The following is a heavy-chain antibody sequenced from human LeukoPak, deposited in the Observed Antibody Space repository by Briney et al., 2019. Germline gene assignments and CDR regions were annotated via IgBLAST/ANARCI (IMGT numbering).Heavy chain of an antibody. D-gene: IGHD3-9*01. CDR3: AKDSEPGYFGWILYYFDY. CDR2: ISGSGGST. CDR1: GFTFSNYA. J-gene: IGHJ4*02. V-gene: IGHV3-23*01. Sequence: GGSLRLSCAASGFTFSNYAMSWVRQAPGKGLEWVSAISGSGGSTYYADSVKGRFTISRDNSKNTLYLQMNSLRAEDTAVYYCAKDSEPGYFGWILYYFDYWGQGTLVTVSS.